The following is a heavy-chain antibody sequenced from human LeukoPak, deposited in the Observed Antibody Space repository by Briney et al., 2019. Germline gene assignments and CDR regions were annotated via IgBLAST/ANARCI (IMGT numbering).Heavy chain of an antibody. CDR1: GFTFRSSA. D-gene: IGHD2-15*01. V-gene: IGHV3-23*01. J-gene: IGHJ4*02. Sequence: PGGSLRLSCAASGFTFRSSAMSWGRPAPGEGLEWVSAISNNGGYTYYANSVQGRFTISRDNSKSTLCLQMDSLRAEDTAVYYCAKQLGYCSDGSCYFPYWGQGTLVTVSS. CDR3: AKQLGYCSDGSCYFPY. CDR2: ISNNGGYT.